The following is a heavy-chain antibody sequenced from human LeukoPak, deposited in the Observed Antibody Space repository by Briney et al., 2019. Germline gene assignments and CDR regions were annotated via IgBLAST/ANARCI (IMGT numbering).Heavy chain of an antibody. CDR1: GFTFSSYW. V-gene: IGHV3-74*01. CDR3: ARERIVGATSFDY. D-gene: IGHD1-26*01. Sequence: GGSLSLSCAASGFTFSSYWMHWVRQAPGKGLVWVSRINSDGSSTSYADSVKGRFTISRDNAKNTLYLQMNSLRAEDTAVYYCARERIVGATSFDYWGQGTLVTVSS. J-gene: IGHJ4*02. CDR2: INSDGSST.